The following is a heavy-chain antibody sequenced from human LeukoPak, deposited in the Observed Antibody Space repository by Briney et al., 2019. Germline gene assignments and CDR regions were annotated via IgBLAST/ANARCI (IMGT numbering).Heavy chain of an antibody. V-gene: IGHV1-8*01. CDR2: MNPNSGNT. D-gene: IGHD3-10*01. J-gene: IGHJ4*02. CDR3: ARGNRSMVQGVIVY. CDR1: GYTFTSYD. Sequence: ASAKVSCKASGYTFTSYDINWVRQATGQGLEWMGWMNPNSGNTGYAQKFQGRVTMTRNTSISTAYMELSSLRSEDTAVYYCARGNRSMVQGVIVYWGQGTLVTVSS.